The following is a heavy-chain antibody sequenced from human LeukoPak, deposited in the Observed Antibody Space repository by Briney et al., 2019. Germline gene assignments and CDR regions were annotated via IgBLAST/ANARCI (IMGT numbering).Heavy chain of an antibody. Sequence: GESLRLSCAASGFTFSSYSMKWVRQAPGKGLEWVSYISSSSSTIYYADSVKGRFTISRDNAKNSLYLQMNSLRDEDTAVYYCARGDTSSWDYWGQGTLVTVSS. CDR1: GFTFSSYS. D-gene: IGHD6-6*01. CDR3: ARGDTSSWDY. CDR2: ISSSSSTI. V-gene: IGHV3-48*02. J-gene: IGHJ4*02.